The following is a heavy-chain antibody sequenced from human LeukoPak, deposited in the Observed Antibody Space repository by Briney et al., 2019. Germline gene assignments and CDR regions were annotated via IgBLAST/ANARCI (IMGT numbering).Heavy chain of an antibody. CDR2: INAGNGNT. Sequence: ASVKVSCKASGYSFTSYAMHWVRQAPGQRLEWMGWINAGNGNTKYSQKFQGRVTITRDTSASTAYMELSSLRSEDTAVYYCARAPFSSGWYTDWGQGTLVTVSS. CDR1: GYSFTSYA. J-gene: IGHJ4*02. V-gene: IGHV1-3*01. CDR3: ARAPFSSGWYTD. D-gene: IGHD6-19*01.